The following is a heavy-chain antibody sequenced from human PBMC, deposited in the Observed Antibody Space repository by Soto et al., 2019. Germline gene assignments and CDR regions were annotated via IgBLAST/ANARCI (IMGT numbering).Heavy chain of an antibody. Sequence: QVQLVESGGGVVQPGRSLRLSCAASGFTFSSYGIHWVRQAPGKGLEWVAFISYDASNKDYADSVKGRFTISRDNSRNTLYLQMNSLRAEDTAVYFCAKTHGPGIAVAGTDSYFDLWGRGTLVTVSS. CDR1: GFTFSSYG. J-gene: IGHJ2*01. D-gene: IGHD6-19*01. V-gene: IGHV3-30*18. CDR3: AKTHGPGIAVAGTDSYFDL. CDR2: ISYDASNK.